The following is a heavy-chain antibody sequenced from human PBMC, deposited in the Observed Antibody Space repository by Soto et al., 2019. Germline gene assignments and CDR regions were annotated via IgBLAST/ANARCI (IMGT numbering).Heavy chain of an antibody. CDR3: ARGGFGVLGDYSATPDY. D-gene: IGHD4-17*01. Sequence: QVQLVQSGAEVKKPGSSVKVSCKASGCTFSSYAISWVRQAPGQGLEWMGGIIPIFGTANYAQKFQGRVTITADESTSTAYMELSSLRSEDTAVYYCARGGFGVLGDYSATPDYWGQGTLVTVSS. J-gene: IGHJ4*02. CDR1: GCTFSSYA. V-gene: IGHV1-69*01. CDR2: IIPIFGTA.